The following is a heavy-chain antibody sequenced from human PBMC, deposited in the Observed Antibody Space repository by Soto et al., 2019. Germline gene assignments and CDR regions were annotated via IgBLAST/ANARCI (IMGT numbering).Heavy chain of an antibody. J-gene: IGHJ4*02. CDR3: AHSEYYYDSSGYCFIF. CDR1: GFSLSTSGVG. V-gene: IGHV2-5*01. D-gene: IGHD3-22*01. Sequence: SGPTLVKPTQTLTLTCTFSGFSLSTSGVGVGWIRQPPGKALEWLALIYWNDDKRYSPSLKSRLTITKDTSKNQVVLTMTNMDPVDTATYYCAHSEYYYDSSGYCFIFWGQGTLVTVSS. CDR2: IYWNDDK.